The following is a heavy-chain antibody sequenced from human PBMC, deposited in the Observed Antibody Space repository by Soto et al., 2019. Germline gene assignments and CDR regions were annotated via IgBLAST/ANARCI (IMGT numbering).Heavy chain of an antibody. CDR3: ARVIPGAEAWFGP. V-gene: IGHV1-18*01. Sequence: GASVKVSCKAYGYTFTNYGVTWVRQAPGQGLEWMGWISAYTDNPNYAQKFQGRVTMTIDTSTTTAYMDLRSLTSDDTAVYYCARVIPGAEAWFGPWGQGTLVTVSS. D-gene: IGHD2-2*01. CDR2: ISAYTDNP. J-gene: IGHJ5*02. CDR1: GYTFTNYG.